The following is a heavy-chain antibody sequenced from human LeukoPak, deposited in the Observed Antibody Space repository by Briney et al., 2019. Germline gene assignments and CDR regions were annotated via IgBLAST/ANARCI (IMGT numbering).Heavy chain of an antibody. J-gene: IGHJ4*02. CDR2: IYTSGST. D-gene: IGHD7-27*01. CDR3: AREELGIDY. V-gene: IGHV4-61*02. CDR1: GGSISSGSYY. Sequence: SQTLSLTCTVSGGSISSGSYYWSWIRQPAGKGLEWIGRIYTSGSTNCNPSLKSRVTISVDTSKNQFSLKLSSVTAADTAVYYCAREELGIDYWGQGTLVTVSS.